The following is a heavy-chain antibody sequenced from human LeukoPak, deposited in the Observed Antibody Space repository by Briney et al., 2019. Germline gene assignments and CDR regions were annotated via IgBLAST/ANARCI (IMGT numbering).Heavy chain of an antibody. J-gene: IGHJ4*02. CDR3: AIGPGWAGYYFDY. CDR2: INHSGST. Sequence: SETLSLTCAVYGGSFSGYFWSWVRQPRGKGLEAIGEINHSGSTNYNPSLRSRVTISVDTSKNQFSLKLSSVTAADTAVYYCAIGPGWAGYYFDYWGQGTLVTVSS. V-gene: IGHV4-34*01. D-gene: IGHD3-16*01. CDR1: GGSFSGYF.